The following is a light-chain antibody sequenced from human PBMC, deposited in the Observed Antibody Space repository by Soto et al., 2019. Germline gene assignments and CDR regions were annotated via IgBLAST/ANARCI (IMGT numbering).Light chain of an antibody. V-gene: IGKV1-5*03. CDR2: KAS. CDR1: QSISSW. CDR3: QQYNNWPPTT. J-gene: IGKJ5*01. Sequence: DIQMTQSPSSLSASVGDRVTITCRASQSISSWLAWYQQKPGKAPKLLIYKASSLESGVPSRFSGSGSGTEFTLTISSLQSEDFAVYYCQQYNNWPPTTFGQGTRLENK.